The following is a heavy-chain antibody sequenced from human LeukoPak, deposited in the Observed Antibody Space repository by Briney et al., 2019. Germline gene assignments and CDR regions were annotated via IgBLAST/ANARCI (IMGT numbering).Heavy chain of an antibody. CDR2: IYYSGST. D-gene: IGHD6-19*01. CDR3: ARGGSGWYRVYYYYMDV. V-gene: IGHV4-59*01. CDR1: GGSISSYY. Sequence: KPSETLSLTCTVSGGSISSYYWSWIRQPPGKGLEWIGYIYYSGSTNYNPSLKSRVTISVDTSKNQSSLKLSSVTAADTAVYYCARGGSGWYRVYYYYMDVWGKGTTVTVSS. J-gene: IGHJ6*03.